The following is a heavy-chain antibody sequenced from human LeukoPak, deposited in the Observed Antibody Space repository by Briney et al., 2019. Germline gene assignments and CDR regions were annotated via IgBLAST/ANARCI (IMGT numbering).Heavy chain of an antibody. D-gene: IGHD1-20*01. V-gene: IGHV4-59*01. CDR2: IYYTGST. CDR3: ARVVSWVSISGTTTHFEY. Sequence: SETLSLTCTVSDGSISPYHWSWIRQPPGKGREYIGYIYYTGSTNFNPSLKSQVSMSVDTSKNQFSLKVRSVTPAGTAVYFCARVVSWVSISGTTTHFEYWGQGKLVTVSS. J-gene: IGHJ4*02. CDR1: DGSISPYH.